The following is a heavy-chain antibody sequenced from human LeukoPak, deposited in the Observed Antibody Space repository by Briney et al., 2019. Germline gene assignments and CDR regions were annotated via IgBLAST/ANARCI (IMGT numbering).Heavy chain of an antibody. CDR3: ARRLGFTFFDF. Sequence: GESLKISCKHSEYSFPNYCVGWVRQMPGKGLEWMGIIYPDDSDTRYSPSFQGRVTISADKSINTAYLEWSSLKASDTAMYYCARRLGFTFFDFWGQGTLVTVSS. J-gene: IGHJ4*02. CDR1: EYSFPNYC. CDR2: IYPDDSDT. D-gene: IGHD2/OR15-2a*01. V-gene: IGHV5-51*01.